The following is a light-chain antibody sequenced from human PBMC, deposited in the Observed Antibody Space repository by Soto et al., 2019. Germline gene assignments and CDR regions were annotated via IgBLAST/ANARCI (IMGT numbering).Light chain of an antibody. CDR2: DDN. J-gene: IGLJ2*01. V-gene: IGLV1-51*01. CDR1: SSNIGSNY. CDR3: GTWDSSLSAGV. Sequence: QSVLTQPPSVSVAPGQKVTISCSGSSSNIGSNYVSWYQQLPGTAPKLLIYDDNRRPSGIADRFSGSKSGTSATLGITGLQTGDEADYYCGTWDSSLSAGVFGGGTKVTVL.